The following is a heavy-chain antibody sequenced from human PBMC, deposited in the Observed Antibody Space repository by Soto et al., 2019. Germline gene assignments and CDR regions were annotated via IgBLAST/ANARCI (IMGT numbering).Heavy chain of an antibody. Sequence: QVQLVESGGGVVQPGRSLRLSCAASGFTFSSYAMHWVRQAPGKGLEWVAVISYDGSNKYYADSVKGRFTISRDNSKNTLYLQMNSLRAEDMAVYYCARGLLGYCSSTSCSNWFDPWGQGTLVTVSS. D-gene: IGHD2-2*01. CDR1: GFTFSSYA. CDR3: ARGLLGYCSSTSCSNWFDP. CDR2: ISYDGSNK. V-gene: IGHV3-30-3*01. J-gene: IGHJ5*02.